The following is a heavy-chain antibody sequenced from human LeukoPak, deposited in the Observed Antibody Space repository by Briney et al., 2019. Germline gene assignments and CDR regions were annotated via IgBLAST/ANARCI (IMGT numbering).Heavy chain of an antibody. D-gene: IGHD3-3*01. Sequence: ASVKVSCMASGDTFTRYDINWMRQATGQEPEWMGYINPNTGKAGYAQKFQGRVTITRDTSINTVYMELSSLRSEDTAVYYCAKHYETTFDYWGQGTLVTVSS. V-gene: IGHV1-8*03. CDR2: INPNTGKA. CDR1: GDTFTRYD. CDR3: AKHYETTFDY. J-gene: IGHJ4*02.